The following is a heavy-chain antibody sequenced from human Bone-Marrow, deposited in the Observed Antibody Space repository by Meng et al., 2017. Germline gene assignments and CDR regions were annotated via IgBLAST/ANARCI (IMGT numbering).Heavy chain of an antibody. CDR2: SDHFGNT. D-gene: IGHD3-3*01. CDR1: GGSLSGYY. V-gene: IGHV4-34*09. Sequence: QVRLQESGPGLVKPSQTLSLTCAVFGGSLSGYYCNWFRQPPGKGLEWIGGSDHFGNTIYNPSLKGRLTISVDTSKNQISLRLSSVIAADTAVYYCVYFWSGYFTSGQGTLVTVSS. J-gene: IGHJ5*02. CDR3: VYFWSGYFT.